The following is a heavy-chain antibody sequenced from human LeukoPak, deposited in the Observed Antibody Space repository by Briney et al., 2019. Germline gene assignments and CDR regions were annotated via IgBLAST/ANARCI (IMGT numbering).Heavy chain of an antibody. CDR2: ISWNSGSI. V-gene: IGHV3-9*01. D-gene: IGHD3-10*01. CDR3: AKDIWKLLWYGMDV. J-gene: IGHJ6*02. Sequence: GRSLRLSCAASGFTFDDYAMRWVRQAPGKVLEWVSGISWNSGSIGYADSVKGRFTISRDNAKNSLYLQMNSLRAEDTALYYCAKDIWKLLWYGMDVWGQGTTVTVSS. CDR1: GFTFDDYA.